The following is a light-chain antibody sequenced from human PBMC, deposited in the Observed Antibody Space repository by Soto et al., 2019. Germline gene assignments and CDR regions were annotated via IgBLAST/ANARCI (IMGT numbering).Light chain of an antibody. CDR1: QSVGSY. Sequence: EIVLTQSPATLSLSPGERATLSCRASQSVGSYLAWYQQKPGQAPRLLIYDTSNRATGIPARFSGSGSGTDFTLTISSLEPEDFAVYYCQQRSNRLTFGGGTKVEIK. J-gene: IGKJ4*01. CDR3: QQRSNRLT. V-gene: IGKV3-11*01. CDR2: DTS.